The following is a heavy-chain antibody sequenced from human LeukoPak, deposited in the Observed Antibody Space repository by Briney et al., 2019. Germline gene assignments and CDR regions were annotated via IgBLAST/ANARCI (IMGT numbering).Heavy chain of an antibody. CDR3: ARESFEEPGTMDH. CDR2: IYYGGGT. V-gene: IGHV4-59*08. D-gene: IGHD4/OR15-4a*01. CDR1: GGSISSYY. J-gene: IGHJ4*02. Sequence: SETLSLTCTVSGGSISSYYWSWIRQPPGKGLEWIGSIYYGGGTHYNPSLKSRATIFLDTSMNQFSLRLTSVTAADTALYFCARESFEEPGTMDHWGQGTLVSVSS.